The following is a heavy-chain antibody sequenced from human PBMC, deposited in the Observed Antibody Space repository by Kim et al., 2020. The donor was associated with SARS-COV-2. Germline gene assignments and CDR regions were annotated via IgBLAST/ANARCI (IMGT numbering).Heavy chain of an antibody. CDR3: ARGALYYFDTTGTFWDN. CDR1: GGSLSSGSYY. D-gene: IGHD3-22*01. J-gene: IGHJ4*02. Sequence: SETLSLTCTVSGGSLSSGSYYWSWIRQPPGKGLVWIGYIYYSGTTKYNPSLKSRVTISVDTSKNQFSLKLSSVTAADTAVYYCARGALYYFDTTGTFWDNWGQGTLVTVSS. V-gene: IGHV4-61*01. CDR2: IYYSGTT.